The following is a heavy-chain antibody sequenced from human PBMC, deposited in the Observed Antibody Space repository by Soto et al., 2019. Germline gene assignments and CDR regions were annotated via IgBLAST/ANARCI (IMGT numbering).Heavy chain of an antibody. V-gene: IGHV1-46*01. CDR3: AGEIAAAGTGDY. CDR1: GYTFTSYY. J-gene: IGHJ4*02. D-gene: IGHD6-13*01. Sequence: QVQLVQSGAEVKKPGASVKVSCKASGYTFTSYYMHWVRQAPGQGLEWMGIINPSGGSTSYAQQFQGRVTMTRDTSTSTVYMELSSLRSEDTAVYYCAGEIAAAGTGDYWGQGTLVTVSS. CDR2: INPSGGST.